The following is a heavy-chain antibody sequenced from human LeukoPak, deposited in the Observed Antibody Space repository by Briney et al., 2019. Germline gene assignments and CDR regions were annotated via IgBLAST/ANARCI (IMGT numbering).Heavy chain of an antibody. CDR3: ARRVNSYGYGYFDY. Sequence: SETLSLTCTVSGGSISSYYWSWIRQPPGKGLEWIGYIYYSGSTNYNPSLKSRVTISVDTSKNQFPLKLSSVAAADTAVYYCARRVNSYGYGYFDYWGQGTLVTVSS. J-gene: IGHJ4*02. CDR2: IYYSGST. CDR1: GGSISSYY. V-gene: IGHV4-59*08. D-gene: IGHD5-18*01.